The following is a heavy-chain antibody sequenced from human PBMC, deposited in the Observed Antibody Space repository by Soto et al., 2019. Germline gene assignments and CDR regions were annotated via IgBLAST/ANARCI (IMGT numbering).Heavy chain of an antibody. CDR1: GFVFNFYV. CDR3: ARVREPHLDHYGLDV. V-gene: IGHV1-69*06. CDR2: LIPIYDAP. J-gene: IGHJ6*02. Sequence: SVKVSCKPSGFVFNFYVIHWVRQAPGQGLEWVGGLIPIYDAPYYAQKFQGRVTISADKSTTTVHLELSSLQSDDTAVYFCARVREPHLDHYGLDVWGQGTTVTVSS. D-gene: IGHD1-1*01.